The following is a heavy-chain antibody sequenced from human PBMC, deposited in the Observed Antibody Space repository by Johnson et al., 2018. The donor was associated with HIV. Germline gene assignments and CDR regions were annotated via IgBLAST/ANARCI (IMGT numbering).Heavy chain of an antibody. Sequence: QMQLVESGGGVVQPGGSLRLSCAASGFTFSDYGMHWVRQAPGKGLEWVAFIRFDGNEKYVADSVKGRFTISRDNYRDSLSLQMNSLRPEDTAVYYCAKVILFYPAFDMWGQGTMVTVSS. CDR1: GFTFSDYG. D-gene: IGHD3/OR15-3a*01. V-gene: IGHV3-30*02. CDR2: IRFDGNEK. CDR3: AKVILFYPAFDM. J-gene: IGHJ3*02.